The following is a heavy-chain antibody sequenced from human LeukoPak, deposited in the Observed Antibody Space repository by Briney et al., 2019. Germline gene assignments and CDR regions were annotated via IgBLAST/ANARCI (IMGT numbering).Heavy chain of an antibody. CDR1: GFTFSDHY. CDR2: ISSSSSYI. D-gene: IGHD6-19*01. CDR3: ARDEIAVAGYFDY. Sequence: PGGSLRLSCAASGFTFSDHYMDWVRQAPGKGLEWVSSISSSSSYIYYADSVKGRFTISRDNAKNSLYLQMNSLRAEDTAVYYCARDEIAVAGYFDYWGQGTLVTVSS. V-gene: IGHV3-21*01. J-gene: IGHJ4*02.